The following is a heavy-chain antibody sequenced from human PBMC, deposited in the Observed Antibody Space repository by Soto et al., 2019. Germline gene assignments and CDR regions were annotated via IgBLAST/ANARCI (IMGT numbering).Heavy chain of an antibody. CDR2: IDTSGRAT. CDR1: GFTFSSYS. CDR3: ARDFLTGDYREAFDI. V-gene: IGHV3-48*01. D-gene: IGHD7-27*01. J-gene: IGHJ3*02. Sequence: ESGGGLVQPGGSLRLSCAASGFTFSSYSLSWVRQAPGKGLEWIAYIDTSGRATGYAESVKGRFAVSRDNARDISYLQVNSLRGEDTAVYYCARDFLTGDYREAFDIWGQGTMVTVSS.